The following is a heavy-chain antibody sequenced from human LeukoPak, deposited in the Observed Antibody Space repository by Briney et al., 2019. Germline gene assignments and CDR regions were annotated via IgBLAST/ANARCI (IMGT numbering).Heavy chain of an antibody. Sequence: GRSLRLSCAASGFTFSSYAMHWVRQAPGKGLEWVAVISYDGTNKYYADSVKGRFTISRDNSKNTLYLQMNSLRAEDTAEYYCAKGGSYDILTGYFDYWGQGTLVTVSS. CDR1: GFTFSSYA. V-gene: IGHV3-30-3*01. J-gene: IGHJ4*02. CDR2: ISYDGTNK. CDR3: AKGGSYDILTGYFDY. D-gene: IGHD3-9*01.